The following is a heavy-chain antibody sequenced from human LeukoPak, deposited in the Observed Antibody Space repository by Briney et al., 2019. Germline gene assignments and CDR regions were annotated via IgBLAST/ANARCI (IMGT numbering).Heavy chain of an antibody. CDR3: ATLTPHVVVVAATSFDY. J-gene: IGHJ4*02. D-gene: IGHD2-15*01. CDR1: GYPFTGYY. CDR2: INPDSGGT. Sequence: ASVKVSCKASGYPFTGYYLHWVRQAPGQGLEWMGWINPDSGGTDYEQKFQGRVTMTRDTSISTAYMELSRLRSDDTAVYYCATLTPHVVVVAATSFDYWGQGTLVTVSS. V-gene: IGHV1-2*02.